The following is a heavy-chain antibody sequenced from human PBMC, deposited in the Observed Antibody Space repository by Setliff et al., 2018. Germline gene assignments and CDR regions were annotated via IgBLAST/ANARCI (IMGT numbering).Heavy chain of an antibody. J-gene: IGHJ4*02. CDR1: SGSISGFA. CDR2: ISSSGGT. V-gene: IGHV4-59*01. Sequence: PSETLSLTCTVSSGSISGFAWNWIRQFPGKRLEWIGEISSSGGTLYTPSLRSRVSMSVDTSRNQFSLNLTSMTAADTAVYYCARIWGYGDFSFGYWGQGTLVTSPQ. D-gene: IGHD4-17*01. CDR3: ARIWGYGDFSFGY.